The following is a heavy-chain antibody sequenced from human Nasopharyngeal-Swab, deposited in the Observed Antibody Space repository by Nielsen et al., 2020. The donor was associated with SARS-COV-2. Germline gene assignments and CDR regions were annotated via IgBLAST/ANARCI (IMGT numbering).Heavy chain of an antibody. V-gene: IGHV1-69*13. CDR1: GGTFSSYA. Sequence: SVKVSCKASGGTFSSYAISWVRQAPGQGLEWMGGIIPIFGTANYAQKFQGRVTITADESTSTAYMELSSLRSEDTAVYYCARVPWELSAFDIWGHGTMVTVSS. CDR3: ARVPWELSAFDI. J-gene: IGHJ3*02. D-gene: IGHD1-26*01. CDR2: IIPIFGTA.